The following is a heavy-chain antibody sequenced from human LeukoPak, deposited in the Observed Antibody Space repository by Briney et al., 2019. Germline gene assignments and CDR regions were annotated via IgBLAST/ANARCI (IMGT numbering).Heavy chain of an antibody. D-gene: IGHD2-15*01. CDR3: AIWGGYCSGGSCPNY. Sequence: VGCLRLSCAPSLFTFSSYAISWVRRAAGPGLGGVSSISGSGGSTYYADSVKGRFTISRDNSKNTLYLQMNSLRAADTAVYYCAIWGGYCSGGSCPNYWGQGTLVTVSS. J-gene: IGHJ4*02. CDR2: ISGSGGST. CDR1: LFTFSSYA. V-gene: IGHV3-23*01.